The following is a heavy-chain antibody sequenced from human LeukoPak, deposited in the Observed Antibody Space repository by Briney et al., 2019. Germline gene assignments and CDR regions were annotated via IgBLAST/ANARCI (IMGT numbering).Heavy chain of an antibody. CDR1: GGSISSGGYS. Sequence: SQTLSLTCAVSGGSISSGGYSWSWIRQPPGKGLEWIGYIYHSGSIYYNPSLKSRVTISVDRSKNQFSLKLSSVTAADTAVYYCAPGYSSGWLFSWGQGTLVTVSS. V-gene: IGHV4-30-2*01. CDR2: IYHSGSI. D-gene: IGHD6-19*01. CDR3: APGYSSGWLFS. J-gene: IGHJ5*02.